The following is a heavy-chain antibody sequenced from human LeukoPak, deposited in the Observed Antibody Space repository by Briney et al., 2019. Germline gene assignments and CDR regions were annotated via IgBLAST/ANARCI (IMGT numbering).Heavy chain of an antibody. Sequence: PGGSLRLSCAASGFTFSNAWMSWVRQAPGKGLEWVGRIKSKTDGGTTDYAAPVKGRFTISRDDSKNTLYLQMNSLKTEDTAVYYCTTSWYGDYYFDYWGQGTLVTVSS. J-gene: IGHJ4*02. CDR3: TTSWYGDYYFDY. CDR2: IKSKTDGGTT. CDR1: GFTFSNAW. D-gene: IGHD4-17*01. V-gene: IGHV3-15*01.